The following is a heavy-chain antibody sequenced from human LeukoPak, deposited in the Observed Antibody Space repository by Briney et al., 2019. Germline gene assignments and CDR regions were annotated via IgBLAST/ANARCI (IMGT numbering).Heavy chain of an antibody. D-gene: IGHD5-18*01. J-gene: IGHJ3*02. Sequence: PSETLSLTCTVSGGSISSGSYYWSWIRQPAGKGLEWIGRIYTSGSTNYNPSLKSRVTISVDTSKNPFSLKLSSVTAADTAVYYCARVDTAMVRDAFDIWGQGTMVTVSS. CDR1: GGSISSGSYY. CDR2: IYTSGST. V-gene: IGHV4-61*02. CDR3: ARVDTAMVRDAFDI.